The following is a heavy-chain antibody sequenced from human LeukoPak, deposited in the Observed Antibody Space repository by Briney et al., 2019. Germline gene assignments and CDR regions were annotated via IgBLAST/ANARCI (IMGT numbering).Heavy chain of an antibody. CDR1: GGSISSSSYY. J-gene: IGHJ6*02. CDR3: ARVVRLLRLYGMDV. Sequence: PSETLSLTCTVSGGSISSSSYYWGWIRQPPGKGLEWIGEINHSGSTNYNPSLKSRVTISVDTSKNQFSLKLSSVTAADTAVYYCARVVRLLRLYGMDVWGQGTTVTVSS. D-gene: IGHD2-15*01. CDR2: INHSGST. V-gene: IGHV4-39*07.